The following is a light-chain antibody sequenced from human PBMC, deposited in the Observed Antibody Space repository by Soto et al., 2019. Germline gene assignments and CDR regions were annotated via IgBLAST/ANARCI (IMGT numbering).Light chain of an antibody. CDR1: QSVSGG. V-gene: IGKV1-5*01. J-gene: IGKJ1*01. Sequence: DIQMTQSPATLSVSVGDTVTVTCRASQSVSGGLAWYQQKPGQAPKLLIYDASALARGVPSRFSGSGSGTKFTLTIASLQPDDFATYYCQQYETCSGTFGPGTKVDIK. CDR3: QQYETCSGT. CDR2: DAS.